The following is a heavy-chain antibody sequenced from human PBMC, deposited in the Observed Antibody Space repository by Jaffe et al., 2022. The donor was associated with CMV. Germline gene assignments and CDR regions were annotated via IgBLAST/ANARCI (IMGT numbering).Heavy chain of an antibody. CDR1: GFTVSSNY. D-gene: IGHD3-3*01. Sequence: EVQLVESGGGLIQPGGSLRLSCAASGFTVSSNYMSWVRQAPGKGLEWVSVIYSGGSTYYADSVKGRFTISRDNSKNTLYLQMNSLRAEDTAVYYCARDGGSHYDFWSGYYLYWGQGTLVTVSS. CDR2: IYSGGST. J-gene: IGHJ4*02. V-gene: IGHV3-53*01. CDR3: ARDGGSHYDFWSGYYLY.